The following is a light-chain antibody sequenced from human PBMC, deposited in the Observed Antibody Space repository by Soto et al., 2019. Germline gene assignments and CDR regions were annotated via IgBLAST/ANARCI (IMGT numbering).Light chain of an antibody. CDR2: DVT. V-gene: IGLV2-8*01. CDR3: SSYAGSSTFYV. J-gene: IGLJ1*01. CDR1: SSDVGGYKY. Sequence: QSALTQPPSASGSPGQSVTISCTGTSSDVGGYKYVSWYQQHPGKAPKLIIYDVTKRPSGVPDRFSGSKSGNTASLTVSGLQAHDEADYYCSSYAGSSTFYVFGAGTKLTVL.